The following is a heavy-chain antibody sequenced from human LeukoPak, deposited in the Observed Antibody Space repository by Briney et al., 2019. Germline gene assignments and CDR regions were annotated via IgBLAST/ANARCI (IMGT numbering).Heavy chain of an antibody. CDR2: INHSGST. CDR1: GGSFSGYY. J-gene: IGHJ5*02. D-gene: IGHD6-13*01. V-gene: IGHV4-34*01. Sequence: SETLSLTCAVYGGSFSGYYWSWIRQPPGKGLEWIGEINHSGSTNYNPSLKSRVTISVDTSKNQFSLKLSSVTAADTAVYYCARYRAAAGYNRYNWFDPWGQGTLVTVSS. CDR3: ARYRAAAGYNRYNWFDP.